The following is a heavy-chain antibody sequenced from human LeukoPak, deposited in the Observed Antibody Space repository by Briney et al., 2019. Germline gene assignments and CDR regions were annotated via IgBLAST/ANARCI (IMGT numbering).Heavy chain of an antibody. CDR1: GFTFSTFA. V-gene: IGHV3-21*01. CDR2: ILPSGGEI. J-gene: IGHJ4*02. Sequence: GGSLRLACAASGFTFSTFAMNWVRQPPEKGLEWVSSILPSGGEIHYADSVRGRFTISRDNTKNSLYLQMNSLRAEDTAVYYCARDFGITFGGPVASPYYWGQGTLVTVSS. D-gene: IGHD3-16*01. CDR3: ARDFGITFGGPVASPYY.